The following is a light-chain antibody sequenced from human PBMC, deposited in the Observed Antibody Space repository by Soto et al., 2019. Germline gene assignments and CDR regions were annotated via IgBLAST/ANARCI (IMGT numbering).Light chain of an antibody. CDR1: QTVSSY. V-gene: IGKV3-20*01. J-gene: IGKJ5*01. Sequence: PGERATLSCRASQTVSSYLTWYQQRPGQAPRLLIYGASKRATGIPDRFSGSGSGTDFTLTISRLEPEDFALYYCQQYGTSPIAFGQGTRLEIK. CDR2: GAS. CDR3: QQYGTSPIA.